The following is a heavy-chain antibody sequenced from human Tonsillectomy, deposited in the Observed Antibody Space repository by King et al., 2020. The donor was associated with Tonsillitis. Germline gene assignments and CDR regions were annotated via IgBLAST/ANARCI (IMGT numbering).Heavy chain of an antibody. CDR1: GYTFTSYG. J-gene: IGHJ3*02. V-gene: IGHV1-18*04. CDR3: AGDYRMYSSGSSAFHI. Sequence: QLVQSGAEVKKPGASVKVSCKASGYTFTSYGIGWVRQAPGQGLEWMGWISAYNGNTNYPQKLQGRVTVTTDTSTTTAYMELRSLRSDDTAVYYCAGDYRMYSSGSSAFHIWGQGTMVTVSS. D-gene: IGHD6-19*01. CDR2: ISAYNGNT.